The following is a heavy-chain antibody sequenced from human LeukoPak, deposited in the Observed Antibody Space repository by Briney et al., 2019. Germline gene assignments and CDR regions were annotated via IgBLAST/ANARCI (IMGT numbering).Heavy chain of an antibody. CDR2: IYYSGST. CDR1: GCSFSSSSYY. Sequence: KPWETLSLTCTVSGCSFSSSSYYWGWIRQPPGKGLEWIGSIYYSGSTYYNPSLKSRVTISVDTCKNHFSLKLSSVTAADTAVYYCARHCTNGVCYTDFDYWGQGTLVTVSS. D-gene: IGHD2-8*01. V-gene: IGHV4-39*01. J-gene: IGHJ4*02. CDR3: ARHCTNGVCYTDFDY.